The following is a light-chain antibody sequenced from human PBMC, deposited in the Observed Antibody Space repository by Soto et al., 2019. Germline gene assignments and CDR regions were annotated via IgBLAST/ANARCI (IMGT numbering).Light chain of an antibody. CDR1: SSDVGGYNY. CDR2: DVS. Sequence: QSALTQPASVSGSPGQSITISCTGTSSDVGGYNYVSWYQQHPGKAPKLMIYDVSNRPSGVSNRFSGSKSGNTASLTISGLQAEDDPDYYSSSYTSSSTLLYVFGTGTKVTVL. J-gene: IGLJ1*01. V-gene: IGLV2-14*01. CDR3: SSYTSSSTLLYV.